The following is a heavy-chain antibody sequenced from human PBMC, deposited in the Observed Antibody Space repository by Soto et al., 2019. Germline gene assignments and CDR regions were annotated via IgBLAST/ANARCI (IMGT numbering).Heavy chain of an antibody. CDR2: INAGNGNT. Sequence: ASVKVSCKASGYTFTSYAMHWVRQAPGKRLEWMGWINAGNGNTKYSQKFQGRVTITRVTSASPDYIELNSLRSEDTFVYYWASSIVVVPSAEWVRFDLLGQRTHVTVSS. D-gene: IGHD2-2*01. CDR1: GYTFTSYA. CDR3: ASSIVVVPSAEWVRFDL. J-gene: IGHJ5*02. V-gene: IGHV1-3*01.